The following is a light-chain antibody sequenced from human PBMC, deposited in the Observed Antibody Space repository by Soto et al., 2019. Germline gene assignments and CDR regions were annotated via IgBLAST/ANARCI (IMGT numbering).Light chain of an antibody. Sequence: ETVLTQSPGTLSLSPGERATLSCRASQTIRSNYLAWYRQTPGQAPRLLIYGASNRATGIADRFSGSGSGTDFTLIISRLEPEDFALYYRQQYAGSPWTFGQGTKVEIK. V-gene: IGKV3-20*01. CDR1: QTIRSNY. CDR2: GAS. J-gene: IGKJ1*01. CDR3: QQYAGSPWT.